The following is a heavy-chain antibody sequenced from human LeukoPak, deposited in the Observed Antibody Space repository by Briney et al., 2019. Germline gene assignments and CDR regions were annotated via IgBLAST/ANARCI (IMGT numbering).Heavy chain of an antibody. V-gene: IGHV1-2*02. CDR2: INPNSGGT. J-gene: IGHJ6*03. CDR3: ASTRFHYYDSSGHYYYYYMDV. Sequence: ASVKVSCKASGYTFTGYYMHWVRQAPGQGLEWMGWINPNSGGTNYAQKLQGRVTMTTDTSTSTAYMELRSLRSDDTAVYYCASTRFHYYDSSGHYYYYYMDVWGKGTTVTISS. D-gene: IGHD3-22*01. CDR1: GYTFTGYY.